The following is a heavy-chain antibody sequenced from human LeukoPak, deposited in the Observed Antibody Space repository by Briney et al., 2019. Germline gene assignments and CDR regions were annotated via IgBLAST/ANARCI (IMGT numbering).Heavy chain of an antibody. Sequence: GGSLRLSCSASEFTFSDYAMSWVRQAPGKGLEWVSVIGGDGGGTYYTDSVKGRFTISRDNAENTLYLQMNSLRVEDTAVYYCVRGVGGSSYLDYWGQGALVTVSS. CDR2: IGGDGGGT. V-gene: IGHV3-23*01. CDR1: EFTFSDYA. CDR3: VRGVGGSSYLDY. D-gene: IGHD3-16*01. J-gene: IGHJ4*02.